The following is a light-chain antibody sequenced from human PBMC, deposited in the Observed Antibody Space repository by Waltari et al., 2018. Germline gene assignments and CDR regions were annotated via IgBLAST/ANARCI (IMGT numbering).Light chain of an antibody. V-gene: IGKV1-5*01. CDR3: QQYHSDLLS. J-gene: IGKJ4*01. Sequence: DIQMTQSPSTLSASVGDRVTMTCRASQRIDRWLAWYQQKPGKAPRVIIYESSSLESGVPSRFSGSGFGTEFTITINNLQPDDFATYYCQQYHSDLLSFGGGTRVEIK. CDR2: ESS. CDR1: QRIDRW.